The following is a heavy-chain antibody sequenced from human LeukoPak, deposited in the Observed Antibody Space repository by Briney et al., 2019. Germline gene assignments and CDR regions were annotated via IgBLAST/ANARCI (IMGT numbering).Heavy chain of an antibody. J-gene: IGHJ4*02. CDR1: GGSFSGYY. D-gene: IGHD6-19*01. V-gene: IGHV4-34*01. Sequence: SETLSLTCAVYGGSFSGYYWSWIRQPPGKGLEWIGEINHSGSTNYNPSLKSRVTISVDTSKNQFSLKLSSVTAADTAVYYCARGTLYRGWSYYLDFWGQGSQVTVSS. CDR2: INHSGST. CDR3: ARGTLYRGWSYYLDF.